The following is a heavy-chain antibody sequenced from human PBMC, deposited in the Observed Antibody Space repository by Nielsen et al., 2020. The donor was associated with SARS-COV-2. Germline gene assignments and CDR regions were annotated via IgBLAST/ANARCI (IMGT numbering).Heavy chain of an antibody. Sequence: GGSLRLSCAASGFTFSDYYMSWIRQAPGKGLEWVSYISSSSSYTNYADSVKGRFTISRENAKNSLYLQMNSLRAGDTAVYYCARDHFSITGDYYGMDVWGQGTTVTVSS. D-gene: IGHD7-27*01. J-gene: IGHJ6*02. CDR3: ARDHFSITGDYYGMDV. CDR1: GFTFSDYY. CDR2: ISSSSSYT. V-gene: IGHV3-11*06.